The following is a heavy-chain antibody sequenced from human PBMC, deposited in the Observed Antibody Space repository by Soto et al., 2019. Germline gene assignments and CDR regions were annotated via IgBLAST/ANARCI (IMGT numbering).Heavy chain of an antibody. J-gene: IGHJ6*03. V-gene: IGHV4-39*01. Sequence: SETLSLTCTVSGGSIRSSSYYWGWIRPPPGKGLEWIGRIYYSGSTYYNPSLKSRVTISVDTSKNQFSLKLSSVTAADTAAYYCAGGGGYCSGGSCYSLLYYYYYYVDVWGKGTTVTVSS. CDR3: AGGGGYCSGGSCYSLLYYYYYYVDV. CDR1: GGSIRSSSYY. D-gene: IGHD2-15*01. CDR2: IYYSGST.